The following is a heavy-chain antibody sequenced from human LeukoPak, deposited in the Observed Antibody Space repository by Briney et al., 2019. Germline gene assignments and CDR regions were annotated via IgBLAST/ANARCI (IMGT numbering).Heavy chain of an antibody. V-gene: IGHV4-59*01. CDR1: GGSISSSY. D-gene: IGHD7-27*01. CDR2: IYYSGST. Sequence: SETLSLTCTVSGGSISSSYWSWIRQPPGRGLEWIGYIYYSGSTNYNPSLKSRVTISVDTSKNQFSLKLSSVTAADTAVYYCARRGRGYWGNWFDPWGQGTLVTVSS. CDR3: ARRGRGYWGNWFDP. J-gene: IGHJ5*02.